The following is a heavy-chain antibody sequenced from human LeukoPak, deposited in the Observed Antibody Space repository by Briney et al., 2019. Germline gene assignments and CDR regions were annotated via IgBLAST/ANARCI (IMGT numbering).Heavy chain of an antibody. Sequence: PSETLSLTCTVSGGSISSYYWSWIRQPPGKGLEWNGYIYYSGSTNYNPSLKSRVTISVDTSKNQFSLKLSSVTAADTAVYYCARGGRSSSWSEGLFDYWGQGTLVTVSS. V-gene: IGHV4-59*01. J-gene: IGHJ4*02. D-gene: IGHD6-13*01. CDR2: IYYSGST. CDR1: GGSISSYY. CDR3: ARGGRSSSWSEGLFDY.